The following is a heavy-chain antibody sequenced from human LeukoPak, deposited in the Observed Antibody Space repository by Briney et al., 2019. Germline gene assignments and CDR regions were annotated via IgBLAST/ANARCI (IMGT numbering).Heavy chain of an antibody. Sequence: GSLRLSCAASGFTVSSNYMSWVRQAPGKRLEWVSVIYSGGSTYYADSVKGRFTISRDNSKNTLYLQMNSLRAEDTATYFCARSVAVAGREDFWGQGTLVTVSS. CDR1: GFTVSSNY. D-gene: IGHD6-19*01. CDR2: IYSGGST. V-gene: IGHV3-66*01. J-gene: IGHJ4*02. CDR3: ARSVAVAGREDF.